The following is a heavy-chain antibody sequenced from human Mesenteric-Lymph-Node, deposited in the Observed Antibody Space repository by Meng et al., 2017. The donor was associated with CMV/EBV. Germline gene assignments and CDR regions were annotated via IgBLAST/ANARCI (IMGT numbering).Heavy chain of an antibody. J-gene: IGHJ4*02. D-gene: IGHD1-26*01. Sequence: GSLKISCVSSGFAFDEYAMSWVRQAPGKGLEWVSAISGSGGATKYADSVKGRFTISRDNSKNTLYVQMNSLRAEDTAVYYCAKGGGSSSIDYWGQGTLVTVSS. CDR2: ISGSGGAT. CDR1: GFAFDEYA. V-gene: IGHV3-23*01. CDR3: AKGGGSSSIDY.